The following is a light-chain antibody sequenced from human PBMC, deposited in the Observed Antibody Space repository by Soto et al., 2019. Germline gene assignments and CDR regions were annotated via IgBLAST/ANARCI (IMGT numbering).Light chain of an antibody. CDR2: EDI. V-gene: IGLV2-23*01. CDR1: SSDVGSYNL. J-gene: IGLJ2*01. Sequence: QSVLTQPASVSGSPGQSITISCTGTSSDVGSYNLVSWYQQHPGKAPKLMIYEDIERPSGVSNRFSGSKSGNTASLTISGLQTEDEADYYCYSYAGGTSVVFGGGTKLTVL. CDR3: YSYAGGTSVV.